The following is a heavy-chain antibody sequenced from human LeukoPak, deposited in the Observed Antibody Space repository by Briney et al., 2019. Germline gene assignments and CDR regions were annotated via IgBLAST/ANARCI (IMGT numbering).Heavy chain of an antibody. V-gene: IGHV3-7*01. CDR1: GFTFSSYW. D-gene: IGHD2-21*01. CDR2: IKQDGSEK. Sequence: GGSLRLSCAASGFTFSSYWMSWVRQAPGKGLEWVANIKQDGSEKYYVDSVKGRFTISRDNAKNSLYLQMNSLRAEDTAVYYCARRPLAYCGGDCYFPPNYYYYMDVWGKGTTVTVSS. J-gene: IGHJ6*03. CDR3: ARRPLAYCGGDCYFPPNYYYYMDV.